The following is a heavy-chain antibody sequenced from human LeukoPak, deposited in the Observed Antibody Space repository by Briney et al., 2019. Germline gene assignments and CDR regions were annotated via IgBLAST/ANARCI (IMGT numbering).Heavy chain of an antibody. CDR3: ATYDVLTGFEY. D-gene: IGHD3-9*01. Sequence: EASVKVSCKASGGXFSDYVISWVRQAPGQGLNWMGGISPLLGASKHTQNFHDRVTITADESTTTAYMELSDLRSADTAVYYCATYDVLTGFEYWGQGTLVTVSS. V-gene: IGHV1-69*01. CDR1: GGXFSDYV. J-gene: IGHJ4*02. CDR2: ISPLLGAS.